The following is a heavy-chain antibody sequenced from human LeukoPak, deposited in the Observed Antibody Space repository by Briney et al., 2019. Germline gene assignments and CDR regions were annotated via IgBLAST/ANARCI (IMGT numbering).Heavy chain of an antibody. V-gene: IGHV4-59*12. CDR1: GGSISSYY. Sequence: MSSETLSLTCTVSGGSISSYYWSWIRQPPGKGLEWIGHIYGSGSTNYNPSLKSRVTLSVDTSKNQFSLKLSSVTAADTAVYYCARGVINYYYGMDVWGQGTTVTVSS. D-gene: IGHD3-16*02. J-gene: IGHJ6*02. CDR2: IYGSGST. CDR3: ARGVINYYYGMDV.